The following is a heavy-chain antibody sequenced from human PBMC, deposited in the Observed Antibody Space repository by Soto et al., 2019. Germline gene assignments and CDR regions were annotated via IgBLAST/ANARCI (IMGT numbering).Heavy chain of an antibody. CDR2: ISPYNGDT. CDR3: ARTPRAQMIVLEAATRFDY. D-gene: IGHD2-15*01. Sequence: GASVKVSFKASGYTFTTYGFNWVRQAPGQGLEWMGWISPYNGDTNYAQNFQGRVTLTTDTSTSTAYMELRSLTSDDTAVYYCARTPRAQMIVLEAATRFDYWGQGTLVTVSS. J-gene: IGHJ4*02. CDR1: GYTFTTYG. V-gene: IGHV1-18*04.